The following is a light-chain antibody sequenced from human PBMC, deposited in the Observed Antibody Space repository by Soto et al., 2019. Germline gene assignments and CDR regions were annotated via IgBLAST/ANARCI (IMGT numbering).Light chain of an antibody. CDR1: QSVSSW. CDR2: KAS. CDR3: QQYHSYSYT. J-gene: IGKJ2*01. Sequence: DIQMTQSPSTLSVSVGDRVTITCRASQSVSSWLAWYQQKPGKAPNLLIFKASNLENGVPSRFSGSGSGTEFTLTISSLQPDDFATYYCQQYHSYSYTFGQGTKLEI. V-gene: IGKV1-5*03.